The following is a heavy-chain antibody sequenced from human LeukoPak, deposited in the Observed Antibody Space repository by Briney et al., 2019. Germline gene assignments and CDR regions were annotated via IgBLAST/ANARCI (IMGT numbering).Heavy chain of an antibody. Sequence: GGSLRLSCVASGFTFSNSWMSWVRQAPGKGLEWVSVIYSGGSTYYADSVKGRFTISRDNSKNTLYLQMNSLRAEDTAVYYCARGVRRRPDAFDIWGQGTMVTVSS. V-gene: IGHV3-66*01. J-gene: IGHJ3*02. D-gene: IGHD6-25*01. CDR1: GFTFSNSW. CDR3: ARGVRRRPDAFDI. CDR2: IYSGGST.